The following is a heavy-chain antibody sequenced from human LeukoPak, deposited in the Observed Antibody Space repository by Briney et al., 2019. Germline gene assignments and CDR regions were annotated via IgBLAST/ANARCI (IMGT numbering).Heavy chain of an antibody. V-gene: IGHV4-4*08. CDR3: ARPNYYYYYMDV. J-gene: IGHJ6*03. CDR1: GGSISSYY. CDR2: IYTSGST. Sequence: SETLSLTCTVSGGSISSYYWSWIRQPPGKGLEWIGYIYTSGSTNYNPSLNSRVTISVDTSKNQFSMKLSSVTAADTAVYYCARPNYYYYYMDVWGKGTTVTVSS.